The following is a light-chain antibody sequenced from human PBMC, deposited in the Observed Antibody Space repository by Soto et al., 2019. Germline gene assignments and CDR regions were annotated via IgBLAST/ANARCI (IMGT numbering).Light chain of an antibody. CDR1: QNVAKF. V-gene: IGKV1-39*01. Sequence: DIQVTQSPSSLSASLGDRVAITCRTSQNVAKFLNWYQQRPGKAPKLLILGVSSLQSGVPSRFSGSGSGTEFTLTISSLQPDDCVTYYCQQYDSFSGTFGQGTKVDIK. J-gene: IGKJ1*01. CDR2: GVS. CDR3: QQYDSFSGT.